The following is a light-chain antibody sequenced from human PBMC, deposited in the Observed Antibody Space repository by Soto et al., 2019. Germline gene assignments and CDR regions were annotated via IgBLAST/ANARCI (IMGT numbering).Light chain of an antibody. Sequence: EMVLTQSPGTLSLSPGERATLSCRASQSVSSSYLAWYQQKPGQAPRLLIYGASSRATGIPDRFSGSGSGTDFTLTISRLEPEDFAVYYCQQYGSSRPFGQGTKV. CDR3: QQYGSSRP. CDR2: GAS. V-gene: IGKV3-20*01. CDR1: QSVSSSY. J-gene: IGKJ1*01.